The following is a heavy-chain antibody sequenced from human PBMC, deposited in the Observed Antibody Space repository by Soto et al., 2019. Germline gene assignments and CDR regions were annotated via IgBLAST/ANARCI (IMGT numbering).Heavy chain of an antibody. J-gene: IGHJ4*02. V-gene: IGHV3-30-3*01. Sequence: GGSLRLSCAASGFTFSSYAMHWVRQAPGKGLEWVALISYDGSDKDYADSVKGRFSISRDNAKKTLYLQMTSLRAEDTAVYYCTRGGGGSLDYWGQGTLVTVSS. CDR2: ISYDGSDK. CDR3: TRGGGGSLDY. CDR1: GFTFSSYA. D-gene: IGHD3-10*01.